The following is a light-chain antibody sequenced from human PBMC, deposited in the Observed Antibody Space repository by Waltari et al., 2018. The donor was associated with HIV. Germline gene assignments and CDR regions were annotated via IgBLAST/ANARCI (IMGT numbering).Light chain of an antibody. CDR3: CSYASSTTLDV. J-gene: IGLJ2*01. Sequence: QSALTQPASVSGSPGQSITISCTGTSSDVGGYNYVSWYQQHPGKAPKLLIYEVSNRPSGIAYGFSVSKSGSTASLTISGLQAEDEADYYCCSYASSTTLDVFGGGTKLTVL. V-gene: IGLV2-14*01. CDR2: EVS. CDR1: SSDVGGYNY.